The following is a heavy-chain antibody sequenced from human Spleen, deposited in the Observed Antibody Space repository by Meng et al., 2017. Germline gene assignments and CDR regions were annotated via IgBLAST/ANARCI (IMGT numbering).Heavy chain of an antibody. V-gene: IGHV1-46*01. CDR2: INPSGGFT. CDR3: ARDQTGATLFDY. D-gene: IGHD1-1*01. Sequence: GQRVRSGAEVKKPGASVKVSCKASGYTFTNYYIHWVRQAPGQGLEWMGMINPSGGFTTYAHKFQGRVTMTRDTSTSTVSMELSSLRSEDTAVYYCARDQTGATLFDYWGQGTLVTVSS. CDR1: GYTFTNYY. J-gene: IGHJ4*02.